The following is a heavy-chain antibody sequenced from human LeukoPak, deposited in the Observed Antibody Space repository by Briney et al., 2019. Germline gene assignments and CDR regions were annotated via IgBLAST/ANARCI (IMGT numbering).Heavy chain of an antibody. V-gene: IGHV3-23*01. Sequence: GGSLRLSCAASGFTFSSYAMSWVRQAPGKGLEWVSAISADGSTYYADSVKGRFTISRDNSRDTFFLEMNSLRAEDTALYYCVACSSASCYGDRFDPWGQGTLVTVSS. CDR1: GFTFSSYA. J-gene: IGHJ5*02. CDR3: VACSSASCYGDRFDP. D-gene: IGHD2-2*01. CDR2: ISADGST.